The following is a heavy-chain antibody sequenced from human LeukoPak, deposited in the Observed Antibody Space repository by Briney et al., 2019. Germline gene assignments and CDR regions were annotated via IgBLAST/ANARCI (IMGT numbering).Heavy chain of an antibody. CDR3: AKVPMAGSWFDP. CDR1: GFTFSSYQ. Sequence: QPGGSLRLSCAASGFTFSSYQMNWVRQAPGKGLEWVSYISSSGSTIYYADSVKGRFTISRDNAKNSLYLQMNSLRAEDTAVYYCAKVPMAGSWFDPRGQGTLVTVSS. D-gene: IGHD6-19*01. J-gene: IGHJ5*02. V-gene: IGHV3-48*03. CDR2: ISSSGSTI.